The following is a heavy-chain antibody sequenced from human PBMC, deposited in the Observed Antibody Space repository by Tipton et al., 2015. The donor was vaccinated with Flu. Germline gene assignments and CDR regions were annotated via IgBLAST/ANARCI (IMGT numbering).Heavy chain of an antibody. CDR1: GFTFGDYG. CDR2: IRSNAYGGTR. V-gene: IGHV3-49*04. D-gene: IGHD3-22*01. CDR3: TRVRASRGYYYDTSGYSYYFDY. J-gene: IGHJ4*02. Sequence: RSLRLSCTTAGFTFGDYGMTWVRLAPGKGLNWVGFIRSNAYGGTREYAASVKGRFSISRDDSKSIAYLQMNSLKTEDTAVYYCTRVRASRGYYYDTSGYSYYFDYWGQGTLVTVSS.